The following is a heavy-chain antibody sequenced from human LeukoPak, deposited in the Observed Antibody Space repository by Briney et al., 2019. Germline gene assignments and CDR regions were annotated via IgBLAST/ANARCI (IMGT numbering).Heavy chain of an antibody. V-gene: IGHV1-18*04. CDR1: GYTFTSYG. CDR3: ARDPRDIVVVPAVINFDY. CDR2: NSAYNGNT. Sequence: ASVKVSCKASGYTFTSYGISWVRQAPGQGLEWMGWNSAYNGNTNYAQKLQGRVTMTTDTSTSTAYMELRSLRSDDTAVYYCARDPRDIVVVPAVINFDYWGQGTLVTVSS. J-gene: IGHJ4*02. D-gene: IGHD2-2*01.